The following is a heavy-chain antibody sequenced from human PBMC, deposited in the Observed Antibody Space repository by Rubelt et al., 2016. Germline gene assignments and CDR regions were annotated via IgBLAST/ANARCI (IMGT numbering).Heavy chain of an antibody. V-gene: IGHV3-7*01. CDR3: AREGGSYSRDAFDI. Sequence: KQDGSEKYYVDSVKGRFTISRDNAKNSLYLQMNSLRAEDTAVYYCAREGGSYSRDAFDIWGQGTMVTVSS. D-gene: IGHD1-26*01. CDR2: KQDGSEK. J-gene: IGHJ3*02.